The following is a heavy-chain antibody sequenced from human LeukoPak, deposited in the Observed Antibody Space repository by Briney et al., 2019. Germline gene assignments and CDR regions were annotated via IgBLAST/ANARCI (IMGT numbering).Heavy chain of an antibody. V-gene: IGHV4-39*07. CDR2: IYYSGNT. CDR1: GGSISSSSYY. CDR3: ARAYAGYASRFDY. D-gene: IGHD1-1*01. J-gene: IGHJ4*02. Sequence: SETLSLTCSVSGGSISSSSYYWGWIRQPPGKGLEWLGSIYYSGNTYNNPSLKSRVTVSVDTSKNQFSLKLTSVIEADTAVYYCARAYAGYASRFDYWGQGILVTVSS.